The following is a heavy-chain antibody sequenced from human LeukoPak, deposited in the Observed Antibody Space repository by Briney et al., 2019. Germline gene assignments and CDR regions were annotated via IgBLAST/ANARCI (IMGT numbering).Heavy chain of an antibody. Sequence: RASVKVSCKVSRYTLTELSMHWVRQAPGKGLEWMGGFDPEDGETIYAQKFQGRVTMTEDTSTDTAYMELSSLRSEDTAVYYCAGTNRVATITPLDYWGQGTLVTVSS. J-gene: IGHJ4*02. CDR1: RYTLTELS. D-gene: IGHD5-12*01. V-gene: IGHV1-24*01. CDR3: AGTNRVATITPLDY. CDR2: FDPEDGET.